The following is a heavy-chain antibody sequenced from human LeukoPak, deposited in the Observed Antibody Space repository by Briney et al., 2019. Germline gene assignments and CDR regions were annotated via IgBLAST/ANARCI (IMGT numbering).Heavy chain of an antibody. D-gene: IGHD1-26*01. CDR2: ISYDGGNK. Sequence: GGSLRLSCAVSGFTFSSYAVHWVRQAPGKGLEWVAVISYDGGNKYYADSVKDRFTISRDNSTNTLYLQMNSLRAEDTAVYYCATTYCRHSSFDPWGQGTLVTVSS. CDR3: ATTYCRHSSFDP. J-gene: IGHJ5*02. V-gene: IGHV3-30*04. CDR1: GFTFSSYA.